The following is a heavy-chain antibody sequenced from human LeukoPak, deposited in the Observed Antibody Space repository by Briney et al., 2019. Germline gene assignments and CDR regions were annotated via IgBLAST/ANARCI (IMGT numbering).Heavy chain of an antibody. CDR1: GYTFTSYD. Sequence: ASVKVSCKASGYTFTSYDINWVRQATGQGLEWMGWMNPNSGNTGYAQKFQGRVTMTRNTSISTAYMELSSLRSEDTAVYYCASQGYDFWSGYYWDYYYGMDVWGQGTTVTVSS. CDR2: MNPNSGNT. V-gene: IGHV1-8*01. J-gene: IGHJ6*02. CDR3: ASQGYDFWSGYYWDYYYGMDV. D-gene: IGHD3-3*01.